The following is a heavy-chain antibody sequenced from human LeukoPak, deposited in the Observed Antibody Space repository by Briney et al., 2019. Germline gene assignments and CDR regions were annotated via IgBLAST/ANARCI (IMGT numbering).Heavy chain of an antibody. CDR3: AGGYSSSWLIYYYGMDV. V-gene: IGHV4-34*01. D-gene: IGHD6-13*01. CDR1: GGSFSGYY. Sequence: SETLSLTCAVYGGSFSGYYWSWIRQPPGKGLEWIGEINHSGSTNYNPSLKSRVTISVDTSKNQFSLKLSSVTAADTAVYYCAGGYSSSWLIYYYGMDVWGQGTTVTVSS. CDR2: INHSGST. J-gene: IGHJ6*02.